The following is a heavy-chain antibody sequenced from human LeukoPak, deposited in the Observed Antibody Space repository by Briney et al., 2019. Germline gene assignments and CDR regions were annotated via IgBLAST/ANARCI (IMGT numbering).Heavy chain of an antibody. CDR1: GFTFSCYW. V-gene: IGHV3-74*01. CDR2: IDSDGSGT. J-gene: IGHJ5*02. CDR3: ATSAGASWFDP. Sequence: PGGSLRLSCAASGFTFSCYWMHWVRQAPGKGLVWVSRIDSDGSGTSYADSVKGRFTVSRDNARNTLYLQMNSLRAEDTAVYYCATSAGASWFDPWGQGTLVTVSS. D-gene: IGHD3-10*01.